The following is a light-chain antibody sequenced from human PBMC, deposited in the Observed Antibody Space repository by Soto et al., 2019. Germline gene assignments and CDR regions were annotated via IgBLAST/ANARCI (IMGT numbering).Light chain of an antibody. J-gene: IGKJ5*01. Sequence: EIVLTQSPATLSLSPGERATLSCRASQSVSSSLAWYQQKPGQAPRLLIYGASNGAAGIPARFSGTGSGTDFTLTISSLEPDDFAVYYCQQYGTPRSFTFGQGTRLDI. CDR1: QSVSSS. CDR2: GAS. V-gene: IGKV3-11*01. CDR3: QQYGTPRSFT.